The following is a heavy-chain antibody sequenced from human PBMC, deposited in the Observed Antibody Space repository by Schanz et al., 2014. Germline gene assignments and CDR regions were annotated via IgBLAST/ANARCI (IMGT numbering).Heavy chain of an antibody. CDR1: GFTFSRFG. CDR3: ARDAVALVPEYFMDV. V-gene: IGHV3-33*01. J-gene: IGHJ6*03. CDR2: VWSDGNTK. Sequence: QVQLVESGGGVVRPGRSLRLSCATSGFTFSRFGMHWVRQAPGKGPEWVALVWSDGNTKYYVDSVKGRFTISRDNSMNTLHLQRDGLRVEDTAVYYCARDAVALVPEYFMDVWGKGTTVTVSS. D-gene: IGHD2-15*01.